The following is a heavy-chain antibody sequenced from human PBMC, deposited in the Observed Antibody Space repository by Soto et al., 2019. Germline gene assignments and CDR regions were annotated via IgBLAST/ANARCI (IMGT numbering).Heavy chain of an antibody. J-gene: IGHJ3*02. D-gene: IGHD2-21*02. CDR1: GGSISSSSYY. Sequence: QLQLQESGPGLVKPSETLSLTCTVSGGSISSSSYYWGWIRQPPGKGLEWVGSIYYSGSTYYNPSLKSRVTISVDTSKNQFSLKLSSVTAADTAVYYCARHLEHIVVVTATKAIAFDIWGQGTMVTVSS. V-gene: IGHV4-39*01. CDR2: IYYSGST. CDR3: ARHLEHIVVVTATKAIAFDI.